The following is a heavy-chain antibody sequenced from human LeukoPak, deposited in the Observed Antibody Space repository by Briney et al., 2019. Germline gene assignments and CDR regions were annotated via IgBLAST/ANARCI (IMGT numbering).Heavy chain of an antibody. J-gene: IGHJ4*02. V-gene: IGHV4-34*01. D-gene: IGHD6-13*01. CDR3: ASVIAAAGTDYFDY. CDR1: GGSFSGYY. Sequence: PSETLSLTCAVYGGSFSGYYWSWIRQPPGKGLEWIWGINHSGSTNYNPSLKSRVTISVDASKNQFSLKLSSVTAADTAVYYCASVIAAAGTDYFDYWRQGTLVSVSS. CDR2: INHSGST.